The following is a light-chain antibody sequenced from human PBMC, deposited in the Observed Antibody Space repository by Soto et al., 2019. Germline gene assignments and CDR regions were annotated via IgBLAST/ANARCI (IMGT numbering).Light chain of an antibody. CDR2: AAS. CDR3: QQSYSSPRT. V-gene: IGKV1-39*01. CDR1: QSIRRS. J-gene: IGKJ1*01. Sequence: DIQMTQSPSSLSASVADRVTITCRASQSIRRSLNWYQQKPGKAPKLLIYAASSLQSGVPSRFSGSGYGTDFTLTITSLQSEDFAIYYCQQSYSSPRTFGQGTE.